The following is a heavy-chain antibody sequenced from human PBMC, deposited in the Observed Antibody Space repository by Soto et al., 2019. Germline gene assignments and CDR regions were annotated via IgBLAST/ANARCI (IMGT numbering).Heavy chain of an antibody. Sequence: EVQLVESGGGLVQPGGSLRLSCVASGFTFSTDSMNWVRQAPGKGLEWVAHISTSGATRYYADSVKGRFTISRDNAKTSLYLQSASLRNEATALYYCARFFSSGFDYWGQGTLVTVSS. J-gene: IGHJ4*02. V-gene: IGHV3-48*02. CDR3: ARFFSSGFDY. D-gene: IGHD6-19*01. CDR1: GFTFSTDS. CDR2: ISTSGATR.